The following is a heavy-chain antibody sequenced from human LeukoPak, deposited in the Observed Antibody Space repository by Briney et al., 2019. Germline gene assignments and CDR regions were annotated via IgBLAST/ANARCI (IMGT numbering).Heavy chain of an antibody. CDR3: ARDRDTPETYDSSGYYYRMTFDY. D-gene: IGHD3-22*01. CDR1: GFTFSSYA. V-gene: IGHV3-30-3*01. J-gene: IGHJ4*02. Sequence: PGRSLTLSCAASGFTFSSYAMHWVRQAPGKGLEWVAVISYDGSNKYYADSVKGRFTISRDNSKNTLYLQMNSLRAEDTAVYYCARDRDTPETYDSSGYYYRMTFDYWGQGTLVTVSP. CDR2: ISYDGSNK.